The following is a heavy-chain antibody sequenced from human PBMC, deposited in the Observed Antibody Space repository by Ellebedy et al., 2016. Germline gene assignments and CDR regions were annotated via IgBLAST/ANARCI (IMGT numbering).Heavy chain of an antibody. CDR3: TKDLLRGIWGGSGRDY. Sequence: GGSLRLSCAASGFTFDDYAMHWVRQAPGKGLEWVSGISWRGHYIGYADSVRGRFTISRDNAKSSLYLQMSSLRIEDTAVYYCTKDLLRGIWGGSGRDYWGQGTLVTVSS. J-gene: IGHJ4*02. D-gene: IGHD7-27*01. CDR1: GFTFDDYA. V-gene: IGHV3-9*01. CDR2: ISWRGHYI.